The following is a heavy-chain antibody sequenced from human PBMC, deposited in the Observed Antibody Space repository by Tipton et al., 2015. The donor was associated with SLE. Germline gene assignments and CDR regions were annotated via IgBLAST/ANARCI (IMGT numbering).Heavy chain of an antibody. CDR1: GGSISSSSYY. Sequence: LRLSCTVSGGSISSSSYYWGWIRQPPGKGLEWIGSIYYSGSTYYNPSLKSRVTISVDTSKNQFSLKLSSVTAADTAVYYCARQGELDAYWGQGTLVTVTS. CDR2: IYYSGST. CDR3: ARQGELDAY. J-gene: IGHJ4*02. D-gene: IGHD1-26*01. V-gene: IGHV4-39*01.